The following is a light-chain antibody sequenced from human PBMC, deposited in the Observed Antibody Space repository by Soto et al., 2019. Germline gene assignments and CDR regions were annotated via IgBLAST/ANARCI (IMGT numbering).Light chain of an antibody. Sequence: IQLTQSPSSLSASVGDRVTITCRASKGISSYLAWYQQKPGKAPKLLIYAASTLQSGVPSSFSGSGSGTDFTLTISSLQPEDFATYYCQQFNSYPRTFGPGT. V-gene: IGKV1-9*01. J-gene: IGKJ3*01. CDR2: AAS. CDR1: KGISSY. CDR3: QQFNSYPRT.